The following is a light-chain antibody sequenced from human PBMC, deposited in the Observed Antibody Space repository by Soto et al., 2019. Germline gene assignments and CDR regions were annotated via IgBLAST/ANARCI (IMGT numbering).Light chain of an antibody. J-gene: IGLJ2*01. CDR2: DVN. V-gene: IGLV2-11*01. CDR1: SSDVGGYHY. Sequence: QSVLTQPRSVSGSPGQSVTLSCTGTSSDVGGYHYVSWYQHHPGKAPKIIIFDVNQRPSGVPDRFSGSKSGNTASLTISGLLTEDEADYYCCSYAGSYTLVFGGGTKLTVL. CDR3: CSYAGSYTLV.